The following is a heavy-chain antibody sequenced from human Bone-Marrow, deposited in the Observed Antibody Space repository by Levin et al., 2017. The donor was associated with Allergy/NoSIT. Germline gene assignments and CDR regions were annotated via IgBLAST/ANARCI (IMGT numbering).Heavy chain of an antibody. Sequence: PGGSLRLSCAASGFNFIDYAMHWVRQAPGKGLEWLTVISYEGSNIYYVDSVRGRFTVSRDNSKSMVFLLMDSLTVEDTAVYYCARPKDPKQPKGGFDIWGQGTVVTVSS. CDR3: ARPKDPKQPKGGFDI. V-gene: IGHV3-30-3*01. D-gene: IGHD6-13*01. CDR2: ISYEGSNI. J-gene: IGHJ3*02. CDR1: GFNFIDYA.